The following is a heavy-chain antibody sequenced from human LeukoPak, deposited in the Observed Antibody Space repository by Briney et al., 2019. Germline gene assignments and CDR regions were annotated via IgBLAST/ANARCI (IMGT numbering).Heavy chain of an antibody. CDR2: IKQDGSEK. J-gene: IGHJ5*02. CDR1: GFTFSSYW. CDR3: ARVSLFNWFDP. Sequence: PGGSLRLSCAASGFTFSSYWMSWVRQAPGKGLEWVANIKQDGSEKYYVDSVKGRFTISRDDAKNSLYLQMNSLRAEDTAVYYCARVSLFNWFDPWGQGTLVTVSS. D-gene: IGHD2-21*01. V-gene: IGHV3-7*01.